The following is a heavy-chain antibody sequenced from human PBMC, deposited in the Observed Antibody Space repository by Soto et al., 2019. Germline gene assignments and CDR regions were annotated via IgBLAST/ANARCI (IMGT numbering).Heavy chain of an antibody. J-gene: IGHJ4*02. V-gene: IGHV2-5*02. CDR1: GFSLSTRGVG. D-gene: IGHD3-10*01. CDR2: IYWDDDK. CDR3: AHIGISTWFTY. Sequence: SGPTLVNPTQTLTLTCTFSGFSLSTRGVGVGWIRQPPGKALEWLALIYWDDDKRYSPFLRSRLTITKDTSKNQVVLTLTNMDPVDTATYYCAHIGISTWFTYWGQGTLVTVSS.